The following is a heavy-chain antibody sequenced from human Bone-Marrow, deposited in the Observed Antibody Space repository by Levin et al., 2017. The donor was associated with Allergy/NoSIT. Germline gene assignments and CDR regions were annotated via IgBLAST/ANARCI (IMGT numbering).Heavy chain of an antibody. Sequence: VASVKVSCKASGYTFTIFDINWVRQVTGQGLEWMGWMNPNTGDTGYAPKFQGRVTLTRNTSISTAYMELSSLTSEDSAVYYCARYRLCSGSGTYYFCSAGGDVWGHGTTVTVSS. J-gene: IGHJ6*02. CDR2: MNPNTGDT. CDR1: GYTFTIFD. CDR3: ARYRLCSGSGTYYFCSAGGDV. D-gene: IGHD3-10*01. V-gene: IGHV1-8*01.